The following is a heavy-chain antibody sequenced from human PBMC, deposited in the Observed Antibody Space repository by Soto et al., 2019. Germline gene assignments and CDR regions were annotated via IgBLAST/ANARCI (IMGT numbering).Heavy chain of an antibody. CDR1: DSSISSYY. D-gene: IGHD6-13*01. J-gene: IGHJ1*01. V-gene: IGHV4-59*08. CDR2: IYNTGST. CDR3: ARATEEAGLRYFQE. Sequence: SATLSLTCAFSDSSISSYYLGWIQQPPGKRLEWIGFIYNTGSTGYNPSLKSRVTISMDVSKNQFSLRLSSVTAADTAMYYCARATEEAGLRYFQEWSQGTLVTVS.